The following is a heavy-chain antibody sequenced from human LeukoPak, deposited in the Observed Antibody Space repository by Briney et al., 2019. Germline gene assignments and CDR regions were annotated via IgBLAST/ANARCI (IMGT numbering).Heavy chain of an antibody. J-gene: IGHJ4*02. CDR3: ATVPLGRYFDWLLFDY. CDR1: GYTLTELS. Sequence: ASVKVSCKVSGYTLTELSMHWVRQAPGKGLEWMGGFDPEDGETIYAQKFQGRVTMTEDTSTDTAYMELSSLRSEDTAVYYCATVPLGRYFDWLLFDYWGQGTLVTVSS. V-gene: IGHV1-24*01. CDR2: FDPEDGET. D-gene: IGHD3-9*01.